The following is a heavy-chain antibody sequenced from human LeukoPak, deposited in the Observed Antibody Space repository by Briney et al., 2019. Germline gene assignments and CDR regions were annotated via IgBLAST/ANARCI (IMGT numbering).Heavy chain of an antibody. D-gene: IGHD6-19*01. CDR3: TREAVAGPYFDY. V-gene: IGHV3-49*04. CDR2: IRSKAYGGTT. CDR1: GFTFGDYA. Sequence: GGSLRLSCTASGFTFGDYAMSWVRQAPGKGLEWVGFIRSKAYGGTTEYAASVKGRFTISRDDSKSIAYLQMNSLKTEGTAVYYCTREAVAGPYFDYWGQGTLVTVSS. J-gene: IGHJ4*02.